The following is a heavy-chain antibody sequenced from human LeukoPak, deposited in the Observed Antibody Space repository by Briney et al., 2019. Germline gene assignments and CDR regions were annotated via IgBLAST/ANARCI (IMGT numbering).Heavy chain of an antibody. CDR1: GFTFNNYA. V-gene: IGHV3-23*01. Sequence: PGGSLRLSCAASGFTFNNYAMNWVRQAPGKGLEWVSTLITSDGSAYYADSVKGRFTISRDNSKNTLFLQMNSLRAEDTAVYYCAKGTSGWYWRFDYWGQGTLVTVSS. D-gene: IGHD6-19*01. J-gene: IGHJ4*02. CDR3: AKGTSGWYWRFDY. CDR2: LITSDGSA.